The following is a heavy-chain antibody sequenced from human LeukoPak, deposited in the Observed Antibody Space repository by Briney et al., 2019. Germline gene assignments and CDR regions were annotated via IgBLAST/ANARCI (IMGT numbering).Heavy chain of an antibody. D-gene: IGHD6-19*01. CDR3: ARDFGSSSGYYWFDP. Sequence: ASVKVSCKASGYIFTAYAIHWVRQAPGQGLEWMGWINAGNGITKYSQKFQGRVTITRDTSATTVYMELSSLRSEDTALCYCARDFGSSSGYYWFDPWGQGTLVTVSS. V-gene: IGHV1-3*01. CDR2: INAGNGIT. CDR1: GYIFTAYA. J-gene: IGHJ5*02.